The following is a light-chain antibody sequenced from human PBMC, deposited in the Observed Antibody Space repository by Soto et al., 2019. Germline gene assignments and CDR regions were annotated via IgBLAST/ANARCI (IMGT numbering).Light chain of an antibody. Sequence: QSALTQPASVSGSPGQSITISCTGSSSDVGGYTYVSWYQQRPGEAPKLIIYDISDRPSGVSNRFSGSKSGNTASLTISGLQAEDEADYFCSSYPSTSRVVFGGGTKLTVL. J-gene: IGLJ2*01. CDR1: SSDVGGYTY. V-gene: IGLV2-14*01. CDR3: SSYPSTSRVV. CDR2: DIS.